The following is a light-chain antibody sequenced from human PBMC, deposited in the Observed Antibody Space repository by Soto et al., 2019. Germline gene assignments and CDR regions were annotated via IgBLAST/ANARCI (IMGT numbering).Light chain of an antibody. CDR2: DAS. J-gene: IGKJ1*01. CDR1: QSVSSY. V-gene: IGKV3-11*01. Sequence: EIVLTQSPATLSLSPGERATLSCRASQSVSSYLAWYQQKPCQAPRLLIYDASNRATGIPARFSGSGSWTDFTLTISSLEPEDFAVYYCQQRANWRRTFGQGTKVEI. CDR3: QQRANWRRT.